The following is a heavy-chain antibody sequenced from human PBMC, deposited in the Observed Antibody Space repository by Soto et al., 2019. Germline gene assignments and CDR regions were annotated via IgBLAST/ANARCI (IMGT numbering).Heavy chain of an antibody. D-gene: IGHD2-2*01. CDR2: IYFSGST. Sequence: TLSLTCTVSGGSISSFSWSWIRQPPGKGLEWIGYIYFSGSTNYNPSLKSRVTISVDTSKNRFSLNLSSVTAADTAVYYCARGTSWSGMDVWGQGTTVTVSS. CDR3: ARGTSWSGMDV. J-gene: IGHJ6*02. V-gene: IGHV4-59*01. CDR1: GGSISSFS.